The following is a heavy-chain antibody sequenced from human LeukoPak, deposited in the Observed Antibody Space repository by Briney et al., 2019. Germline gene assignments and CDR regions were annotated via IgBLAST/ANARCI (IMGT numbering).Heavy chain of an antibody. CDR1: GFTFSSYE. Sequence: GGSLRLSCAASGFTFSSYEMNWVRQAPGKGLEWVSYISSSGSTIYYPHSVKGRFTISRDNAKNSLYLQMNSLRAGDTAVYYCARGARIAALNNSPAVNYYYNGMDVWGQGTTVTVSS. J-gene: IGHJ6*02. CDR2: ISSSGSTI. CDR3: ARGARIAALNNSPAVNYYYNGMDV. V-gene: IGHV3-48*03. D-gene: IGHD6-13*01.